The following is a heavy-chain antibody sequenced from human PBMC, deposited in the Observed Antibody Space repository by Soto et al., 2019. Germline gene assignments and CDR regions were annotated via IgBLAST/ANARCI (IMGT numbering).Heavy chain of an antibody. J-gene: IGHJ5*02. CDR3: ASQILGYCSSTSCYGEFDP. D-gene: IGHD2-2*01. V-gene: IGHV3-20*04. Sequence: GGSLRLSCAASGFTFSSYSMNWVRQAPGKGLEWVSGINWNGGSTGYADSVKGRFTISRDNAKNSLYLQMNSLRAEDTALYYCASQILGYCSSTSCYGEFDPWGQGTLVTVSS. CDR1: GFTFSSYS. CDR2: INWNGGST.